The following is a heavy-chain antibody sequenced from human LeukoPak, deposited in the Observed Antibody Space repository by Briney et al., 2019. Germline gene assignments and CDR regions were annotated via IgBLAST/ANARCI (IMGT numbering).Heavy chain of an antibody. Sequence: GLSLRLSCAASGFTFSNYWMHWVRQAPGKGLMCVSRINIDGSMTRYADSVKGRFTISRDDAKNTLYLQMSSLRAEDTAVYYCVRDLLTGFDPWGQGTLVTVSS. J-gene: IGHJ5*02. D-gene: IGHD3-9*01. V-gene: IGHV3-74*01. CDR2: INIDGSMT. CDR3: VRDLLTGFDP. CDR1: GFTFSNYW.